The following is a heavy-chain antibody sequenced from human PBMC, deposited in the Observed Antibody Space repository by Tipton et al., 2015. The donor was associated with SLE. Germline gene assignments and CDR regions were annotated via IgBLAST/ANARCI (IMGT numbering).Heavy chain of an antibody. CDR3: ARNLGPEWMATKRGYFDL. V-gene: IGHV4-61*02. J-gene: IGHJ2*01. CDR2: IYTSGST. D-gene: IGHD5-24*01. CDR1: GGSISSGSYY. Sequence: TLSLTCTVSGGSISSGSYYWSWIRQPAGKGLEWIGRIYTSGSTNYNPSLKSRVTISVDTSKNQFSLKLSSVTAADTAVYYCARNLGPEWMATKRGYFDLWGRGTLVSVSS.